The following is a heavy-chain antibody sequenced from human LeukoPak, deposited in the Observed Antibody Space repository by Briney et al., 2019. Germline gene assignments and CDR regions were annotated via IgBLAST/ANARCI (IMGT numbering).Heavy chain of an antibody. CDR3: ATAMCSSTSCYTGFYVY. D-gene: IGHD2-2*02. V-gene: IGHV1-24*01. Sequence: ASVKVSCKVSGYTLTELSMHWVRQAPGKGLEWMGGFDPEDGETIYAQKFQGRVTMTEDTSTDTAYMELSSLKSEDTAVYYCATAMCSSTSCYTGFYVYWGQGTLVTVSS. J-gene: IGHJ4*02. CDR2: FDPEDGET. CDR1: GYTLTELS.